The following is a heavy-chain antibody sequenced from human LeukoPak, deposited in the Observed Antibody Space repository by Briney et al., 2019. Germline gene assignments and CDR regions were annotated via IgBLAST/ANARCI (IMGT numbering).Heavy chain of an antibody. Sequence: GGSLRLSCAASGFTFSDHYMDWVRQAPGKGLEWVGRIRNKANTYTTEYAASVKGRFTNSRDDSKNSLYLQMNSLKTEDTAVYYCARGFCSGTCYSGDYWGQGTLVTVSS. CDR1: GFTFSDHY. J-gene: IGHJ4*02. V-gene: IGHV3-72*01. CDR3: ARGFCSGTCYSGDY. CDR2: IRNKANTYTT. D-gene: IGHD2-15*01.